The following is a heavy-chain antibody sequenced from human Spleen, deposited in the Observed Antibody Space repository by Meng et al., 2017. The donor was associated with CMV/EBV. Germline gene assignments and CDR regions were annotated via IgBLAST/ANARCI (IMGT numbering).Heavy chain of an antibody. CDR2: IFGGGNT. V-gene: IGHV3-66*02. CDR3: ASSEPSDH. CDR1: GFTLSRTY. D-gene: IGHD1-14*01. Sequence: SLRLSCAASGFTLSRTYMTWVRQAPEKGLEWVSVIFGGGNTFYAESVKGRFTISRDNSKNTVFLQMNSLRYDDTAVYYCASSEPSDHWGQGTLVTVSS. J-gene: IGHJ4*02.